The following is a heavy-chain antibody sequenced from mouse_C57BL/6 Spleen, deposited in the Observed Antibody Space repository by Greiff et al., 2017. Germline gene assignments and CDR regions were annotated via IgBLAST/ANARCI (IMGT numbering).Heavy chain of an antibody. V-gene: IGHV1-52*01. J-gene: IGHJ2*01. Sequence: QVQLQQPGAELVRPGSSVKLSCKASGYTFTSYWMHWVKQRPIQGLEWIGNIDPSDSDTHYNQKFKDKATLTVDKSSSTAYMQLSSLTSEDSAVYYCARSTIERGYFDVWGQGTTLTVSS. CDR1: GYTFTSYW. CDR2: IDPSDSDT. CDR3: ARSTIERGYFDV. D-gene: IGHD2-12*01.